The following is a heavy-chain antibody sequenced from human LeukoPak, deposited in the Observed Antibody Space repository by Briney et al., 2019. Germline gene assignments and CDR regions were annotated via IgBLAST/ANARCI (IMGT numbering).Heavy chain of an antibody. Sequence: GGSLRLSCAASGFIFSSYDMHWVRQAPGKGLEWVAVISYDGSNKYYADSVKGRFTISRDNSKNTLYLQVNSLRGEDTAVYYCAKQDLGGATAYWGEGNLVTVSS. J-gene: IGHJ4*02. V-gene: IGHV3-30*18. CDR1: GFIFSSYD. D-gene: IGHD1-26*01. CDR3: AKQDLGGATAY. CDR2: ISYDGSNK.